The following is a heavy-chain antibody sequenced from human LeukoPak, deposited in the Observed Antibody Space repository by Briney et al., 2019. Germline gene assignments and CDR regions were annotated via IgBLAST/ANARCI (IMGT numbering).Heavy chain of an antibody. CDR2: IYYSGST. CDR3: ARANLYCSSTSCYTGHFDY. J-gene: IGHJ4*02. D-gene: IGHD2-2*02. Sequence: SETLSLTCTVSGGSISSSSYYWGWIRQPPGKGLEWIGSIYYSGSTYYNPSLKSRVTISVDTSKNQFSLKLSSVTAADTAVYYCARANLYCSSTSCYTGHFDYWGQGTLVTVSS. V-gene: IGHV4-39*07. CDR1: GGSISSSSYY.